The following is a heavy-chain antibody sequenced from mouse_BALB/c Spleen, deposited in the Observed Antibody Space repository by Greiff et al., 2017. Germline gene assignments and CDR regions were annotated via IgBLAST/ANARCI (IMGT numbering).Heavy chain of an antibody. D-gene: IGHD2-2*01. CDR2: ISYSGST. J-gene: IGHJ4*01. CDR1: GYSITSDYA. V-gene: IGHV3-2*02. CDR3: ARENGYGAMDY. Sequence: EVKLVESGPGLVKPSQSLSLTCTVTGYSITSDYAWNWIRQFPGNKLEWMGYISYSGSTSYNPSLKSRISITRDTSKNQFFLQLNSVTTEDRATYYCARENGYGAMDYWGQGTSVTVSA.